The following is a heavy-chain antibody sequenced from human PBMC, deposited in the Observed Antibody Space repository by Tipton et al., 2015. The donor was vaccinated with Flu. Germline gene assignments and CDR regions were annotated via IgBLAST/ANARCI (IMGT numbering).Heavy chain of an antibody. CDR3: TREPMN. D-gene: IGHD3-22*01. J-gene: IGHJ4*02. CDR1: GGSISNSDYF. Sequence: TLSLTCSVSGGSISNSDYFWGWIRQPPGKGLEWIGAINDAGTAYYNPSLKNRATISVDTSNSQFSLRLTSVTAADTAVFYCTREPMNWGQGTLVTVSS. V-gene: IGHV4-39*07. CDR2: INDAGTA.